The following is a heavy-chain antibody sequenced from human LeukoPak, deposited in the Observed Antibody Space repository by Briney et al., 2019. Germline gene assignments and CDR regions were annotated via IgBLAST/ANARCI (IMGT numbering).Heavy chain of an antibody. D-gene: IGHD3-9*01. V-gene: IGHV4-38-2*01. CDR3: ARQGYAIWTGYYGYYIDD. CDR2: IYHSGST. CDR1: GYSISGGYF. J-gene: IGHJ4*02. Sequence: SGSLCLSSAVSGYSISGGYFWGWIRQPPGKGLEWIGLIYHSGSTYYTPSPKSRVTISVDTSKHQFTMKLSSVTAADTAVYYCARQGYAIWTGYYGYYIDDWGQGTLVTVSS.